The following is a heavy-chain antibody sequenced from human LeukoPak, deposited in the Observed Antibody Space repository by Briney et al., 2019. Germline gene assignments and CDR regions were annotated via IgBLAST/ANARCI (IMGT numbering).Heavy chain of an antibody. Sequence: PSETLSLTCAVYGGSFSGYYWSWIRQPPGKGVEWIGEINHSGSTNYNPSLKSRVTISVDTSKNQFSLKLSSVTAADTAVYYCARGRRPFYGDYVRPTWSRSSRALDIWGQGTMVTVSS. CDR2: INHSGST. V-gene: IGHV4-34*01. CDR1: GGSFSGYY. CDR3: ARGRRPFYGDYVRPTWSRSSRALDI. D-gene: IGHD4-17*01. J-gene: IGHJ3*02.